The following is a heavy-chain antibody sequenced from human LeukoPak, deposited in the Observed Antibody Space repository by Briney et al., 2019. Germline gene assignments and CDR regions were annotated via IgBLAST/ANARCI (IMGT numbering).Heavy chain of an antibody. CDR3: ARDRVGFDY. CDR1: GFIFSSYG. CDR2: ISGSGGST. J-gene: IGHJ4*02. D-gene: IGHD2-2*01. Sequence: GGSLRLSCAASGFIFSSYGMSWVRQAPGKGLEWVSAISGSGGSTYYADSVKGRFTISRDNSKNTLYLQMNSLRAEDTAVYYCARDRVGFDYWGQGTLVTVSS. V-gene: IGHV3-23*01.